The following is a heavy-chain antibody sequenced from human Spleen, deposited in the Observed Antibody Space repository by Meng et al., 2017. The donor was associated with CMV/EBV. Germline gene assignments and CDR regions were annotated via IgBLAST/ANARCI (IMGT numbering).Heavy chain of an antibody. Sequence: SETLSLTCTVSDYSISSGFYWGWIRQPPGKGLEWIGSVYYSGSTYYIPSLKSRVSISADMSKNQFSLKLSSVTAADTAVYYCARILYNYGYDYWGQGTLVTVSS. V-gene: IGHV4-38-2*02. D-gene: IGHD5-18*01. CDR3: ARILYNYGYDY. CDR1: DYSISSGFY. J-gene: IGHJ4*02. CDR2: VYYSGST.